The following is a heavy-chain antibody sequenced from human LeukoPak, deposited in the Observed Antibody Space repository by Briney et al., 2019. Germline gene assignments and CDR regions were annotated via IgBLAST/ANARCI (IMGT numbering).Heavy chain of an antibody. CDR3: ARGRSVAELESAFDI. Sequence: GGSLRLSCAASSFTFSTYGMHWVRQAPGRGLEWVAVLWSDGSNKYYANSVKGRFTISRDNPKNTLYLQMNSLRAEDTAVYYCARGRSVAELESAFDIWGQGTMVTVSS. J-gene: IGHJ3*02. CDR2: LWSDGSNK. CDR1: SFTFSTYG. D-gene: IGHD2-15*01. V-gene: IGHV3-33*01.